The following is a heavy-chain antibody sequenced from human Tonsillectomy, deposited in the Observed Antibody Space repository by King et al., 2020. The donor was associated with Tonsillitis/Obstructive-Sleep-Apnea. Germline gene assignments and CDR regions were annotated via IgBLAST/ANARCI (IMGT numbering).Heavy chain of an antibody. D-gene: IGHD1-14*01. Sequence: QLVQSGAEVKKPGASVKVSCKASGYAFTTYGITWVRQAPGQGLEWMGWISAYNGNTKDAQKLQGRVTLTTDTSTSTAYMGLRSLRSDDTAVYYCAKAGLEPRDSDWNFGIWGRGTLVTVSS. V-gene: IGHV1-18*01. CDR3: AKAGLEPRDSDWNFGI. J-gene: IGHJ2*01. CDR2: ISAYNGNT. CDR1: GYAFTTYG.